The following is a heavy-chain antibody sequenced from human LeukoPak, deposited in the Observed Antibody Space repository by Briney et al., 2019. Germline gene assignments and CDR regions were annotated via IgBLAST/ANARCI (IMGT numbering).Heavy chain of an antibody. J-gene: IGHJ6*03. CDR1: GFTFSSYS. CDR3: ARLDCSTTSCSAPNYYNYYMDV. Sequence: PGGSLRLSCAPSGFTFSSYSMNSVRQAPGKGLEWGSSISSRISYIYYADSVKGRFPISRDKAKDSMYLQMNSLRAEDTAVYYCARLDCSTTSCSAPNYYNYYMDVWGKGTTVTVSS. D-gene: IGHD2-2*01. CDR2: ISSRISYI. V-gene: IGHV3-21*01.